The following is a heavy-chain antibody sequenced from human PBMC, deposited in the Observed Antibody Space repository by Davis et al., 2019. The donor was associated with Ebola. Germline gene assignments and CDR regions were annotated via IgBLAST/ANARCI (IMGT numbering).Heavy chain of an antibody. Sequence: GESLKISCAASGFTFSSYGIHWVRQAPGKGLEWVAVISYDGSNKKYADSVKGRFTISRDNSKNTLYLQMNSLRAEDTAVYYCARALIYYYDSSALGWLDPWGQGTLVTVSS. V-gene: IGHV3-30*03. CDR1: GFTFSSYG. CDR2: ISYDGSNK. D-gene: IGHD3-22*01. CDR3: ARALIYYYDSSALGWLDP. J-gene: IGHJ5*02.